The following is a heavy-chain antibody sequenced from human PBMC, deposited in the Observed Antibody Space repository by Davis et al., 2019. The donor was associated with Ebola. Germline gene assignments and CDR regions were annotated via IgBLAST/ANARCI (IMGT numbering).Heavy chain of an antibody. D-gene: IGHD3-3*01. CDR1: EFIFSSYA. CDR3: AKLNFRFWDF. J-gene: IGHJ4*02. V-gene: IGHV3-23*01. Sequence: GGSLRLSCATSEFIFSSYAMSWVRQAPGKGLEWVSSISGSGESTYYADSEKGRFTISRDNSKNTLYFQMDSLRAEDTAVYYCAKLNFRFWDFWGQGALVTVSS. CDR2: ISGSGEST.